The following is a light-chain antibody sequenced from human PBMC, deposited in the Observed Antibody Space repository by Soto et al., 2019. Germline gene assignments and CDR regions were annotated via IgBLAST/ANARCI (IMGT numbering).Light chain of an antibody. CDR2: GAS. CDR1: QSVSSSY. J-gene: IGKJ2*01. Sequence: EIVLTQSPGTLSLSPGERATLSCRASQSVSSSYLAWYQQKPGQAPRLLIYGASSSATGIPDRFSGSGSGTDFTLTISRLEPEDCAVYYGQQYGSSPPYTFGQGANLEIK. CDR3: QQYGSSPPYT. V-gene: IGKV3-20*01.